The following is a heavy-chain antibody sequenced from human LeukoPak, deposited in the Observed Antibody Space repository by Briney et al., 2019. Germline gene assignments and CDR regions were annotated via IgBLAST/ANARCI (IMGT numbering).Heavy chain of an antibody. V-gene: IGHV1-8*02. D-gene: IGHD2-15*01. CDR2: MNPNSGNT. CDR3: ARAGGYCGRISCPYYFDY. J-gene: IGHJ4*02. Sequence: ASVKVSCKASGYTFTSFGISWVRQATGQGLEWMGWMNPNSGNTGYAQKFQGRVTMTRNTSISTAYMELSSLRSEDTAVYYCARAGGYCGRISCPYYFDYWGQGSLVAVSS. CDR1: GYTFTSFG.